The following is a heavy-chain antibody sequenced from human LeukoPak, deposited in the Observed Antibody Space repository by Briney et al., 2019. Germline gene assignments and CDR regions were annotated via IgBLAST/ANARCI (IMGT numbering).Heavy chain of an antibody. Sequence: PSETLSLTCTVSGGSISSYYCSWIRQPPGKGLEWSGYIYYSGSTNYNPSLKSRVTISVDTSKNQFSLKLSSVTAADTAVYYCARGTYGSGSYLPSYYFDYWGQGTLVTVSS. CDR1: GGSISSYY. V-gene: IGHV4-59*01. CDR2: IYYSGST. CDR3: ARGTYGSGSYLPSYYFDY. J-gene: IGHJ4*02. D-gene: IGHD3-10*01.